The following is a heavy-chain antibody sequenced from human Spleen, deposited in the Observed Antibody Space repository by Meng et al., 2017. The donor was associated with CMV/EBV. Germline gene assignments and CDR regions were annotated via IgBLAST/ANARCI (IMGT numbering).Heavy chain of an antibody. V-gene: IGHV3-23*01. J-gene: IGHJ6*02. D-gene: IGHD3-3*01. CDR3: AKYQYYDFWSGYSEPDYYYYGMDV. Sequence: GESLKISCAASGFTFSSYSMIWVRQAPGKGLEWVSSITSSGGFTYYADSVKGRFTISRDNSKNTLYLQMNSLRAEDTAVYYCAKYQYYDFWSGYSEPDYYYYGMDVWGQGTTVTVSS. CDR1: GFTFSSYS. CDR2: ITSSGGFT.